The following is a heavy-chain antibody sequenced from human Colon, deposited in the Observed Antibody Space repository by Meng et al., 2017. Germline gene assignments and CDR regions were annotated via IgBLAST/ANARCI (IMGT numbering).Heavy chain of an antibody. CDR1: GGSISSGDYY. CDR3: ARDRKHYGERGWFDP. V-gene: IGHV4-30-4*01. J-gene: IGHJ5*02. CDR2: IYYSGST. D-gene: IGHD4-17*01. Sequence: QGPRQESGPGLLQPSQTLSLTCTVSGGSISSGDYYWSWIRQPPGKGLEWIGYIYYSGSTYSNASLKSRVTISIDRSKNQFSLKLSSVTAADTAVYYCARDRKHYGERGWFDPWGQGTLVTVSS.